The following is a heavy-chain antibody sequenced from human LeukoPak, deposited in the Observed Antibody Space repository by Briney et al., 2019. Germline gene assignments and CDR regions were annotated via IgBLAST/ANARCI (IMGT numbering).Heavy chain of an antibody. CDR1: GFTFSSYG. Sequence: GGSLRLSCAASGFTFSSYGMHWVRQAPGKGLEWVAFIRYDGSNKYYADSVKGRFTISRDNSKNTLYLQMNTLKTEDTAVYYCARRDYGGNSYYYYYYMDVWGKGTTVTVSS. CDR3: ARRDYGGNSYYYYYYMDV. V-gene: IGHV3-30*02. J-gene: IGHJ6*03. D-gene: IGHD4-23*01. CDR2: IRYDGSNK.